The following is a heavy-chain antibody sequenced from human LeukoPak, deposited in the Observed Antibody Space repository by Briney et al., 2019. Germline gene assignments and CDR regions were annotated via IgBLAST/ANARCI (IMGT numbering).Heavy chain of an antibody. J-gene: IGHJ4*02. Sequence: SETLSLTCAVYGGSFSGHYWSWIRQPPGKGLEWIGYIYYSGSTYYNPSLKSRVTISVDTSKNQFSLKLGSVTVADTAVYYCARARSNTFDYWGQGTLVTVSS. D-gene: IGHD2/OR15-2a*01. V-gene: IGHV4-59*08. CDR2: IYYSGST. CDR1: GGSFSGHY. CDR3: ARARSNTFDY.